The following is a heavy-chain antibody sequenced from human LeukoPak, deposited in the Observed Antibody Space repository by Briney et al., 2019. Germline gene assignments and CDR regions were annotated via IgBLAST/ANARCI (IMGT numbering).Heavy chain of an antibody. CDR3: ARVPSCDPFYY. CDR2: ISAYNGNT. V-gene: IGHV1-18*01. J-gene: IGHJ4*02. D-gene: IGHD2-21*01. Sequence: ASVKVSCKASGYSFTSYGISWVRQAPGQGLEWMGWISAYNGNTNYAKRLQGRVTMTTDTSTSTAYIELRSLTSDDTAVYYCARVPSCDPFYYWGQGTLVTVSS. CDR1: GYSFTSYG.